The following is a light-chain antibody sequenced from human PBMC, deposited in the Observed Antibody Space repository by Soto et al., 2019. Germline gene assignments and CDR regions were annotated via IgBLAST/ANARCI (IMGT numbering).Light chain of an antibody. CDR3: QQRSNFVT. Sequence: EIVLTQSPGSLSLSPGDRATLSCRASQSVSSASLAWYQQRPGQAPRLLIYGASNRATGMPDRFSGSGSGTDFTLTISSLEPEDFAVYYCQQRSNFVTFGPGTKVDIK. CDR2: GAS. V-gene: IGKV3-11*01. J-gene: IGKJ3*01. CDR1: QSVSSAS.